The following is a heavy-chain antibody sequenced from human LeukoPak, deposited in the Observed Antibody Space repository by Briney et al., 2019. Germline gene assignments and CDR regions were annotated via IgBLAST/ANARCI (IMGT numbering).Heavy chain of an antibody. CDR1: GGSISTYY. CDR2: IYYSGTT. CDR3: AREDPQTTVPEGMDV. D-gene: IGHD4-17*01. J-gene: IGHJ6*02. Sequence: SETLSLTCNVSGGSISTYYWNWIRQPPGKGLEWIGYIYYSGTTNYNRSLKSRVTISVDTSKIQFSLRLSSVTAADTAVYYCAREDPQTTVPEGMDVWGQGTTVTVSS. V-gene: IGHV4-59*01.